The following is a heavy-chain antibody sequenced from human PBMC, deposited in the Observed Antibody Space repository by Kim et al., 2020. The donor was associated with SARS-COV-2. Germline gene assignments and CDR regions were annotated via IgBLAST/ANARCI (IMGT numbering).Heavy chain of an antibody. J-gene: IGHJ4*02. CDR2: INTDNGKT. CDR1: GYSFTTYT. V-gene: IGHV1-3*04. CDR3: AREVRGVITYFDY. Sequence: ASVKVSCKASGYSFTTYTIQWLRQAPGQRLEWIGWINTDNGKTNYSEKFQGRVTITRDTFASTAYMELSNMRSEDTALYCCAREVRGVITYFDYWGQGTLVTVSS. D-gene: IGHD3-10*01.